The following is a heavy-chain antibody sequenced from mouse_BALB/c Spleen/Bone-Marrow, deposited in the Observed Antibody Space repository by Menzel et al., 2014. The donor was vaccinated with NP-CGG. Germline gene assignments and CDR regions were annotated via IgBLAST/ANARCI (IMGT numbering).Heavy chain of an antibody. CDR1: GYTLTSYV. J-gene: IGHJ2*01. V-gene: IGHV1-14*01. CDR3: ARRTPYYFDY. Sequence: EVKVVESGPELVKPGASVKMSCKASGYTLTSYVMHWVKQKPGQGLEWIGYINPYNDGTKYNEKFKGKATLTSDKSSSTAYMELSSLTSEDSAVYYCARRTPYYFDYWGQGTTLTVSS. CDR2: INPYNDGT.